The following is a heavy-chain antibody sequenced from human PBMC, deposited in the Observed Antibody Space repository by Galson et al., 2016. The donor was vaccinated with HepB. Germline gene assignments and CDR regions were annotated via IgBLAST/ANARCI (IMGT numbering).Heavy chain of an antibody. J-gene: IGHJ5*02. CDR3: ARDGDDFWSGYPGGYNWFDP. V-gene: IGHV3-30*04. Sequence: SLRLSCAASGFTFSSYAMHWVRQAPGTGLEWVAVIAFDGSHKNYADSVKGRFSISRDNSKNTLYLQMNSLRAEDTAVYYCARDGDDFWSGYPGGYNWFDPWGQGTLVTASS. CDR2: IAFDGSHK. CDR1: GFTFSSYA. D-gene: IGHD3-3*01.